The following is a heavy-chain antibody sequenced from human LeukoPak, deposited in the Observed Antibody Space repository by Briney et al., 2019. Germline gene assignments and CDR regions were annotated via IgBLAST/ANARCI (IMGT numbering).Heavy chain of an antibody. D-gene: IGHD6-19*01. Sequence: PGGSLRLSCAASRITVSSNYMSWVRQAPGKGLEWVSVIHGGGSTYYADSVKGRFTISGDNSKNTLYLQMNSLRAEDTAVYYCATLAVAGAENAFDFWGLGTMVTVSS. V-gene: IGHV3-66*01. J-gene: IGHJ3*01. CDR3: ATLAVAGAENAFDF. CDR2: IHGGGST. CDR1: RITVSSNY.